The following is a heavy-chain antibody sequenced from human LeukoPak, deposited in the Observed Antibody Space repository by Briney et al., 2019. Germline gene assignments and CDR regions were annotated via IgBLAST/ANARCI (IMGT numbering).Heavy chain of an antibody. CDR3: AEGGPYCSGGSCYPDHKDAFDI. J-gene: IGHJ3*02. CDR1: GFTFSSYA. CDR2: ISGSGGST. D-gene: IGHD2-15*01. V-gene: IGHV3-23*01. Sequence: GGSPRLSSAASGFTFSSYAMSWVRQAPGKGQQWVSAISGSGGSTYYADSVKVRLTISRDNSKNTLYLQMNSLRAEATAVYYFAEGGPYCSGGSCYPDHKDAFDIWGQGTMVTVSS.